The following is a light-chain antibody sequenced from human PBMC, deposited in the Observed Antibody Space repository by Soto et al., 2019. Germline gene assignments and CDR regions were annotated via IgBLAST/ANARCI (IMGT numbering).Light chain of an antibody. CDR2: DVT. Sequence: QSALTQPRSVSGSPGQTVTISCTGTSSDVGGYNYVSWYQQHPNKVPKLIIYDVTKRPSGVPDRFSGSKSGNTASLTISGLQADDEADYYCCSFAGSFYIFATGTKLTVL. V-gene: IGLV2-11*01. CDR3: CSFAGSFYI. J-gene: IGLJ1*01. CDR1: SSDVGGYNY.